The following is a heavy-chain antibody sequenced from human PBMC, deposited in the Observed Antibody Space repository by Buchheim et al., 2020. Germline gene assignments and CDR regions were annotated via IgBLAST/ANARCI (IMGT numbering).Heavy chain of an antibody. CDR3: ARDQDWAFQY. V-gene: IGHV3-33*05. Sequence: QVQLVESGGAVVQPGRSLRLSCAASGFIFSGYGMHWVRQAPGKGLEWGAVISHDSNQKDYADFVKGRFTISRDNAKNSLYLEMNSLRDEDTAVYYCARDQDWAFQYWGQGTL. J-gene: IGHJ4*02. CDR1: GFIFSGYG. CDR2: ISHDSNQK. D-gene: IGHD3-9*01.